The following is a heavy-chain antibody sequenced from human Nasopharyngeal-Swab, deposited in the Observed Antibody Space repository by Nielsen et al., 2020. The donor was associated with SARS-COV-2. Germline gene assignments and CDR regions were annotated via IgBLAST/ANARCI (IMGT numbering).Heavy chain of an antibody. D-gene: IGHD6-19*01. CDR1: GFTFSSYG. Sequence: GGSLRLSCAASGFTFSSYGMHWVRQAPGKGLEWVAVISYDGSKKYYVDSVKGRFTISRDNPKNTLYLQMNSLRVEDTAVYYCAKDTAVAGEYYYYYYMDVWGKGTTVTVSS. CDR2: ISYDGSKK. CDR3: AKDTAVAGEYYYYYYMDV. J-gene: IGHJ6*03. V-gene: IGHV3-30*18.